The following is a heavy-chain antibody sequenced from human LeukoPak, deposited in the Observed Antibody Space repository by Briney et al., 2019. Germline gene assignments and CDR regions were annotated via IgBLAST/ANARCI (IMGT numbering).Heavy chain of an antibody. CDR1: GGSISSYY. V-gene: IGHV4-59*01. CDR3: ARVGETGDFDY. J-gene: IGHJ4*02. Sequence: NPSETLSLTCTVSGGSISSYYWSWIRQPPGKGLEWIGYIYYSGSTNYNPSLKSRVTISIDTSKNQFSLKLSSVTAADTAVYYCARVGETGDFDYWGQGTLVTVSS. CDR2: IYYSGST. D-gene: IGHD7-27*01.